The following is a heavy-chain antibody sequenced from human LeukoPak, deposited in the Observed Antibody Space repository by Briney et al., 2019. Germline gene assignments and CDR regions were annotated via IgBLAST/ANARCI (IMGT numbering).Heavy chain of an antibody. V-gene: IGHV3-73*01. CDR3: TAPSLSSSKGKYYYDSSGYNWFDP. CDR2: IGSKANSYAT. CDR1: GFTFSGSA. J-gene: IGHJ5*02. D-gene: IGHD3-22*01. Sequence: GGSLRLSCAASGFTFSGSAMHWVRQASGKGLEWVGRIGSKANSYATAYATSVKGRFTISRDDSKNTAYLQMNSLKTEDTAVYYCTAPSLSSSKGKYYYDSSGYNWFDPWGQGTLVTVSS.